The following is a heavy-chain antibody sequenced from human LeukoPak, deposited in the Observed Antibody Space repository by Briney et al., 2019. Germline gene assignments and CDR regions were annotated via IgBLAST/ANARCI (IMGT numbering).Heavy chain of an antibody. V-gene: IGHV4-34*01. CDR1: GGSFSGYY. J-gene: IGHJ4*02. Sequence: PSETLSLTCAVYGGSFSGYYWSWIRQPPGKGLEWIGEINHSGSTNYNPSLKSRVTISVDTSKNQFSLKLSSVIAADTAVYYCASPGYCSGGSCRKPFDYWGQGTLVTVSS. CDR2: INHSGST. D-gene: IGHD2-15*01. CDR3: ASPGYCSGGSCRKPFDY.